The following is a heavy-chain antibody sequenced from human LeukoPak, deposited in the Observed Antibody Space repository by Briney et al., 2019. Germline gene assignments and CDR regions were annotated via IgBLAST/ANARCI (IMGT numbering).Heavy chain of an antibody. CDR3: ARGGYGGSGSYWSWGYYYMDV. Sequence: RASETLSLTCAVYGGSFSGYYWSWIRQPPGKGLEWIGEINHSGSTNYNPSLKSRVTISVDTSKNQFSLKLSSVTAADTAVYYCARGGYGGSGSYWSWGYYYMDVWGKGTTVTVSS. CDR1: GGSFSGYY. CDR2: INHSGST. D-gene: IGHD3-10*01. V-gene: IGHV4-34*01. J-gene: IGHJ6*03.